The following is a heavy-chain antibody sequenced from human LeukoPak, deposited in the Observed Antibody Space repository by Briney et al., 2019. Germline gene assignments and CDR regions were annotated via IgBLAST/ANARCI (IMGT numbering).Heavy chain of an antibody. Sequence: ASVKVSCKASGYTFTSYYMHWVRQAPGQGLGWMGIINPSGGSTSYAQKFQGRVTMTRDTSTSTVYMELSSLRSEDTAVYYCARDYVDYYDSSGYRGDWGQGTLVTVSS. CDR3: ARDYVDYYDSSGYRGD. J-gene: IGHJ4*02. D-gene: IGHD3-22*01. CDR2: INPSGGST. CDR1: GYTFTSYY. V-gene: IGHV1-46*01.